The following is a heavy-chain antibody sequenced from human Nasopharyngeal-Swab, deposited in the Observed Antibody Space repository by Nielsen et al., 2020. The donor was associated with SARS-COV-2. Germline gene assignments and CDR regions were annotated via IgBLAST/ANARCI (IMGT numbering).Heavy chain of an antibody. V-gene: IGHV3-48*02. D-gene: IGHD5-24*01. Sequence: GESLKISCAASGFTFSSYSMNWVRQAPGKGLEWGSYISSSSSTIYYADSVKGRFTISRDNAKNSLYLQMNSLRDEDTAVYYCARGGGYKSYYYYGMDVWGQGTTVTVSS. J-gene: IGHJ6*02. CDR1: GFTFSSYS. CDR3: ARGGGYKSYYYYGMDV. CDR2: ISSSSSTI.